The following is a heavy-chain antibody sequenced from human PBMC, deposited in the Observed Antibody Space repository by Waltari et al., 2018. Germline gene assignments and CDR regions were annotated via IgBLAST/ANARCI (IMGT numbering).Heavy chain of an antibody. CDR1: GGTFSSYD. Sequence: QVQLVQSGAEVKKPGSSVKVSCKGSGGTFSSYDISWVRQATGKGLEWMGGIIPIFCTANSAQKFQGRVTITADESTSTAYMELSSLRSEDTAVYYCARELKGSGWYPSYFDYWGQGTLVTVSS. J-gene: IGHJ4*02. CDR2: IIPIFCTA. D-gene: IGHD6-19*01. V-gene: IGHV1-69*01. CDR3: ARELKGSGWYPSYFDY.